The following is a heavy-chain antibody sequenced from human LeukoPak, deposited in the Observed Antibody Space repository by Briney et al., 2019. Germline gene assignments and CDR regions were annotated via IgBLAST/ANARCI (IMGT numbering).Heavy chain of an antibody. V-gene: IGHV1-18*01. CDR3: ARDYCSSTSCYKAFDY. CDR1: GYTFTSYG. Sequence: GASVKVSCKASGYTFTSYGISWVRQAPGQGLEWMGWISAYNGNTNYAQKLQGRVTMTTDTSTSTAYMELRSLRSDDTAVYYCARDYCSSTSCYKAFDYWGQGTLVTVSP. J-gene: IGHJ4*02. D-gene: IGHD2-2*02. CDR2: ISAYNGNT.